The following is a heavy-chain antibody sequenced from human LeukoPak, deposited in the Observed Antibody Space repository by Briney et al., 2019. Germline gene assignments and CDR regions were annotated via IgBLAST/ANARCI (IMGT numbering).Heavy chain of an antibody. CDR2: IKYDGSEK. CDR1: GFTFSNYW. CDR3: AKEVMQLVRY. J-gene: IGHJ4*02. Sequence: GGSLRLSCEASGFTFSNYWMSWVRQAPGKGLEWVANIKYDGSEKYYVDSVKGRFTISRDNGKNSLYLQMNSLRAEDTAVYYCAKEVMQLVRYWGQGTLVTVSS. V-gene: IGHV3-7*03. D-gene: IGHD6-13*01.